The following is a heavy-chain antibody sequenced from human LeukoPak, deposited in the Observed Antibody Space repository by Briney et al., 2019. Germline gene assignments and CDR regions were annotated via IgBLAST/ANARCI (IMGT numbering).Heavy chain of an antibody. CDR2: ISWNSGSI. V-gene: IGHV3-9*01. CDR3: ARGYYYGSGSYWLFDY. J-gene: IGHJ4*02. Sequence: GGSLRLSCAASGFTFDDYAMHWVRQAPGKGLEWVSGISWNSGSIGYADSVKGRFTISRDNAKNSLYLQMNSLRAEDTALYCCARGYYYGSGSYWLFDYWGQGTLVTVSS. CDR1: GFTFDDYA. D-gene: IGHD3-10*01.